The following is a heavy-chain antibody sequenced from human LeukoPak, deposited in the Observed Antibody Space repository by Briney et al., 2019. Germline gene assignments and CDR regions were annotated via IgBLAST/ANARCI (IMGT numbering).Heavy chain of an antibody. D-gene: IGHD1-1*01. CDR3: AREHHTTGTTWFDP. J-gene: IGHJ5*02. CDR1: GGSITSSSYS. V-gene: IGHV4-39*07. Sequence: ASETLSLTCTVSGGSITSSSYSWGWIRQPPGKGLAWIGSGYSRGDTFYNPSLKRRVTISVDTSKNQFSLRLTSVTAADTAVYYCAREHHTTGTTWFDPWGQGTLVTVSS. CDR2: GYSRGDT.